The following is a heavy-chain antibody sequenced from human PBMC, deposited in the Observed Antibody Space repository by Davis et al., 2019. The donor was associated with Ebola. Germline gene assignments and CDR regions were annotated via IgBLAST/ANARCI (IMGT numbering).Heavy chain of an antibody. V-gene: IGHV1-46*01. CDR2: INPSGGST. Sequence: ASVKVSCKASGYTFTGYYMHWVRQAPGQGLEWMGIINPSGGSTSYAQKFQGRVTMTRDTSTSTVYMELSSLRSDDTAVYYCARIVVIPNWFDPWGQGTLVTVSS. D-gene: IGHD3-22*01. J-gene: IGHJ5*02. CDR3: ARIVVIPNWFDP. CDR1: GYTFTGYY.